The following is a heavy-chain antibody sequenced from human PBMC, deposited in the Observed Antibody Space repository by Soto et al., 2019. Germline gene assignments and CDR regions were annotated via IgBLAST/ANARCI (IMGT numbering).Heavy chain of an antibody. D-gene: IGHD3-10*01. Sequence: GGSLRLSCAASGFTFSSYSMNWVRQAPGKGLEWVSSISSSSSYIYYADSVKGRFTISRDNAKNSLYLQMNSLRAEDTAVYYCARARSLSDYGSGEVGTSFDYWGQGTLVTVSS. CDR2: ISSSSSYI. CDR1: GFTFSSYS. V-gene: IGHV3-21*01. J-gene: IGHJ4*02. CDR3: ARARSLSDYGSGEVGTSFDY.